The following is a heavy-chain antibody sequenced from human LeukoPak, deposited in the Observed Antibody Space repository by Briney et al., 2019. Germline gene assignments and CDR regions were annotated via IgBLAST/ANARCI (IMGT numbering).Heavy chain of an antibody. Sequence: GGSVTLFCAASRFTLSTYDMMCARQSRGEGVEGVSGMSGCGISTYYAESEKGRFTSSRDNSKNTLYLQMNSVRVEDTALYYCAEDVYGDYYYSSGYYGYFHYWGQGTLVSVPS. V-gene: IGHV3-23*01. CDR1: RFTLSTYD. CDR2: MSGCGIST. CDR3: AEDVYGDYYYSSGYYGYFHY. J-gene: IGHJ4*02. D-gene: IGHD3-22*01.